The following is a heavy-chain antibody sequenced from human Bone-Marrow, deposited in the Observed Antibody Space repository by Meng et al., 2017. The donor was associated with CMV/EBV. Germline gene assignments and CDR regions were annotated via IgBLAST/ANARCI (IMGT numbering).Heavy chain of an antibody. CDR3: ARDPYLTFYYYGMDV. V-gene: IGHV3-7*01. CDR1: RFTFSTYW. D-gene: IGHD2/OR15-2a*01. J-gene: IGHJ6*01. Sequence: GESLKISCAASRFTFSTYWMSWVRQAPGKGLEWVANIKQDGSETYYVDSVRGRFTISRDNAKNSLYLQMNSLRAEDTAVYYCARDPYLTFYYYGMDVWGQGTTVTGSS. CDR2: IKQDGSET.